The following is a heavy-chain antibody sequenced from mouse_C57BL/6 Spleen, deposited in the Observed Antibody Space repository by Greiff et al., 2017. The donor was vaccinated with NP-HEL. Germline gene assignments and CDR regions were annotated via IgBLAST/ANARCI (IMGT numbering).Heavy chain of an antibody. V-gene: IGHV1-15*01. CDR2: IDPETGGT. CDR1: GYTFTDYE. Sequence: QVQLQQSGAELVRPGASVTLSCKASGYTFTDYEMHWVKQTPVHGLEWIGAIDPETGGTAYNQKFKGKAILTADKSSSTAYMELRSLISEDSAVYYCTRPGSSLYYAMDYWGQGTSVTVSS. CDR3: TRPGSSLYYAMDY. D-gene: IGHD1-1*01. J-gene: IGHJ4*01.